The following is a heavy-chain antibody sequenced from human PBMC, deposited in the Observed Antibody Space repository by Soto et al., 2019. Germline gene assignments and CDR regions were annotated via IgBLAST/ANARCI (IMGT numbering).Heavy chain of an antibody. Sequence: QVQLVQSGAEVKKPGSSVKVSCKASGGTFSNYAINWVRQAPGQGLEWMGGIIPIFSSANFAQRFQGRVTITADESTSTAYMELSSLRSDDTAIHYCAREGISGYDPGNWFDPWGQGTLVTVSS. J-gene: IGHJ5*02. CDR1: GGTFSNYA. CDR3: AREGISGYDPGNWFDP. CDR2: IIPIFSSA. D-gene: IGHD5-12*01. V-gene: IGHV1-69*01.